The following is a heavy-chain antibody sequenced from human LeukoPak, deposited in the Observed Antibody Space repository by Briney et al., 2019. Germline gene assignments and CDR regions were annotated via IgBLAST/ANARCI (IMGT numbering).Heavy chain of an antibody. D-gene: IGHD3-22*01. V-gene: IGHV3-30*02. Sequence: GGSLRLSCAASGFTFSSYGMHWVRQAPGKGLEWVAFIRYDGSNKYYADSVKGRFTISRDNSKNTLYLQMNSLRAEDTAVYYCAKDPTSATMILQDDPFDYWGQGTLVTVSS. CDR1: GFTFSSYG. J-gene: IGHJ4*02. CDR2: IRYDGSNK. CDR3: AKDPTSATMILQDDPFDY.